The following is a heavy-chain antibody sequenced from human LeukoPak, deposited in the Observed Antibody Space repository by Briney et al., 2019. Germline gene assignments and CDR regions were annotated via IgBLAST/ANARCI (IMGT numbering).Heavy chain of an antibody. V-gene: IGHV3-74*01. J-gene: IGHJ6*02. CDR1: GFTFSSYW. CDR3: GRDHSYAMDV. Sequence: PGGSLRLSCAASGFTFSSYWMHWVRQAPGKELVWVSRVNTDGSSTIYADSVKGRFTISRDNAKNTLYLQMNSLRAGDTAVYYCGRDHSYAMDVWGQGTTVTVSS. CDR2: VNTDGSST.